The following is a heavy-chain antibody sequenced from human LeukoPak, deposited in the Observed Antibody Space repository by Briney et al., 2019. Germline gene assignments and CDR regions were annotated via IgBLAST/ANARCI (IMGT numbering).Heavy chain of an antibody. CDR1: GGSISSSSYY. D-gene: IGHD3-22*01. CDR2: IYYSGST. CDR3: ARSSGYYFDAFDI. Sequence: SETLSLTCTVSGGSISSSSYYCGWIRQPPGKGLEWIGSIYYSGSTYYNPSLKSRVTISVDTSKNQFSLKLSSVTAADTAVYYCARSSGYYFDAFDIWGQGTMVTVSS. J-gene: IGHJ3*02. V-gene: IGHV4-39*07.